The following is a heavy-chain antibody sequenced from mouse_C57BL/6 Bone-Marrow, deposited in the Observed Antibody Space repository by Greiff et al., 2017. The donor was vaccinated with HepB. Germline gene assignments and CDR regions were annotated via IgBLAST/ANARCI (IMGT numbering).Heavy chain of an antibody. CDR1: GFTFSSYT. D-gene: IGHD1-2*01. CDR2: ISGCGGNT. Sequence: EVKVVESGGGLVKPGGSLKLSCAASGFTFSSYTMSWVRQTPAKRLEWVATISGCGGNTYYPDSVKGRFTISRDNAKNNLYLQMSSLRSEDTALYDCARLHGNYISYYYAMDYWGQGTSVTVSS. J-gene: IGHJ4*01. V-gene: IGHV5-9*01. CDR3: ARLHGNYISYYYAMDY.